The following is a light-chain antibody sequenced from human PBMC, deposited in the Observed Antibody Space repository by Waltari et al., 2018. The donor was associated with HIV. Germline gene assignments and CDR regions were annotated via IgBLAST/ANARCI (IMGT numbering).Light chain of an antibody. CDR2: AAS. CDR3: QQSYSTPGR. V-gene: IGKV1-39*01. Sequence: DIQMTQSPSSLSASVGDRVTITCRASQSISSYLNWYQQKPGKAPKLLIYAASSLQSGVPSRFSGSGSGTDFTLTISSLQPEDFATYYCQQSYSTPGRLGPGTKVDIK. J-gene: IGKJ3*01. CDR1: QSISSY.